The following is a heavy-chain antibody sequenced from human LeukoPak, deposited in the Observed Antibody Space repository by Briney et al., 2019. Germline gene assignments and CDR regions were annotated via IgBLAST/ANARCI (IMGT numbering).Heavy chain of an antibody. V-gene: IGHV1-2*02. D-gene: IGHD3-22*01. Sequence: KPGASVEVSCKASGYTFTGYYMHWVRQAPGQGLEWMGWINPNSGGTNYAQKFQGRVTMTRDTSISTAYMELSRLRSDDTAVYYCARPTVSSGYRGNWFDPWGQGTLVTVSS. CDR2: INPNSGGT. CDR3: ARPTVSSGYRGNWFDP. J-gene: IGHJ5*02. CDR1: GYTFTGYY.